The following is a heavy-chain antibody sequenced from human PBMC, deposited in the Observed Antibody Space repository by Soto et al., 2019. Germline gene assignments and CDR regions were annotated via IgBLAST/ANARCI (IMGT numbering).Heavy chain of an antibody. Sequence: PSETLSLTCTVSGGSISSGDYYWSWIRQPPGKGLEWIGYIYYSGSTYYNPSLKSRVTISVDTSKNQFSLRLSSVTAADTAVYYCARDRYYGSGTYYNFYSGMDVWGQGTTVTVSS. V-gene: IGHV4-30-4*01. J-gene: IGHJ6*02. CDR1: GGSISSGDYY. CDR3: ARDRYYGSGTYYNFYSGMDV. D-gene: IGHD3-10*01. CDR2: IYYSGST.